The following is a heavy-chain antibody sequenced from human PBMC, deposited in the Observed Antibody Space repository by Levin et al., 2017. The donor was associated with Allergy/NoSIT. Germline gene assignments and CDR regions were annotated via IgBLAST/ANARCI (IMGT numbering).Heavy chain of an antibody. D-gene: IGHD2-2*01. V-gene: IGHV1-8*01. CDR1: GYTFTSYD. CDR2: MNPNSGNT. CDR3: ARGRRGQLRTPAAKNWFDP. Sequence: ASVKVSCKASGYTFTSYDINWVRQATGQGLEWMGWMNPNSGNTGYAQKFQGRVTMTRNTSISTAYMELSSLRSEDTAVYYCARGRRGQLRTPAAKNWFDPWGQGTLVTVSS. J-gene: IGHJ5*02.